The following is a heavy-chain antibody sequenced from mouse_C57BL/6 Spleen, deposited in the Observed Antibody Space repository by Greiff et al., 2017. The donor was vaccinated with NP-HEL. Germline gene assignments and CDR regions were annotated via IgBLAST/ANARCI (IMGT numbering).Heavy chain of an antibody. D-gene: IGHD1-1*01. J-gene: IGHJ3*01. CDR2: IDPETGGT. V-gene: IGHV1-15*01. CDR1: GYTFTDYE. Sequence: QVQLQHSGAELVRPGASVTLSCKASGYTFTDYEMHWVKQTPVHGLEWIGAIDPETGGTAYNQKFKGKAILTADKSSSTAYMELRSLTSEDSAVYYCTYDYYGSSSFAYWGQGTLVTVSA. CDR3: TYDYYGSSSFAY.